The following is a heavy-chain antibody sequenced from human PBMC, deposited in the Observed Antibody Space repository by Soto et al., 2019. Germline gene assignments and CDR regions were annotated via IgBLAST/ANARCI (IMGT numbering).Heavy chain of an antibody. CDR3: ARDCGAVDDRNYYGMDV. CDR2: IWYDGGIK. V-gene: IGHV3-33*01. CDR1: GFTFRNYG. Sequence: GGSLRLSCVASGFTFRNYGMHWVRQAPGKGLEWVAIIWYDGGIKYHADSVKGRFSISRDNSKNTLYLQVNSLRAEDTAIYYCARDCGAVDDRNYYGMDVWGQGTTVTVSS. J-gene: IGHJ6*02. D-gene: IGHD1-1*01.